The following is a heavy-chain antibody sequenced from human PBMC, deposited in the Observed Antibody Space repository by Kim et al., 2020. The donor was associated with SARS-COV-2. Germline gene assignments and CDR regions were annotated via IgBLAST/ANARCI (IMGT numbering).Heavy chain of an antibody. V-gene: IGHV3-23*01. J-gene: IGHJ5*02. CDR3: AASPNTYYYDSPFGWFDP. D-gene: IGHD3-22*01. CDR2: ISGSGGST. CDR1: GFTFSSYA. Sequence: GGSLRLSCAASGFTFSSYAMSWVRQAPGKGLEWVSAISGSGGSTYYADSVKGRFTISRDNSKNTLYLQMNSLRAEDTAVYYCAASPNTYYYDSPFGWFDPWGQGTLVTVSS.